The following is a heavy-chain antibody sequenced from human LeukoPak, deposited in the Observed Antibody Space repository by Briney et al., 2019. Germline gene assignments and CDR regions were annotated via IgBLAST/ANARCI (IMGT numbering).Heavy chain of an antibody. V-gene: IGHV3-48*01. D-gene: IGHD3-22*01. CDR3: TTYFDTTGYFEEAYDT. CDR1: GFPFSRYS. CDR2: ISTNSRTI. J-gene: IGHJ4*03. Sequence: PGGSLRLSCAPSGFPFSRYSMNWVRQSPGKRLEWVAYISTNSRTIYSGDSVKGRFSISRDNDKSLLYLQMENLRVEDTAVYYCTTYFDTTGYFEEAYDTWGQGTLVTVSA.